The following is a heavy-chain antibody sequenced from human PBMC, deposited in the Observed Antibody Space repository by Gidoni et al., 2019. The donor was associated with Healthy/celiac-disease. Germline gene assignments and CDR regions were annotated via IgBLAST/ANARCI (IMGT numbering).Heavy chain of an antibody. CDR1: GFIFGDYA. CDR2: IRNKAYGGTT. Sequence: EVKLVESGGGLVQPGRSLRLSCTASGFIFGDYAVNWFRQAPGKGLEWVGLIRNKAYGGTTEYAASVKGRFTISRDDSKSIAYLQMNSLKTEDTAVYYCSRSPGKNWFDPWGQGTLVTVSS. J-gene: IGHJ5*02. CDR3: SRSPGKNWFDP. V-gene: IGHV3-49*03.